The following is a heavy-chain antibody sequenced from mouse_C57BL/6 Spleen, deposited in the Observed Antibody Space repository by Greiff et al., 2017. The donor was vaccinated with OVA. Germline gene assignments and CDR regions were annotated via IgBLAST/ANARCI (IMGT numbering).Heavy chain of an antibody. J-gene: IGHJ2*01. D-gene: IGHD1-1*01. CDR1: GFTFSDAW. Sequence: EVKLMESGGGLVQPGGSMKLSCAASGFTFSDAWMDWVRQSPEKGLEWVAEIRNKANNPATYYAESVKGRFTISRDDSKSSVYLQMNSLRAEDTGIYYCTRYTVAHFDYWGQGTTLTVSS. CDR2: IRNKANNPAT. V-gene: IGHV6-6*01. CDR3: TRYTVAHFDY.